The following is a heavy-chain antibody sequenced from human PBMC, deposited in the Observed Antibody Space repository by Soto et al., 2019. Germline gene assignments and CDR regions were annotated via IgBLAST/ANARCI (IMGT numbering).Heavy chain of an antibody. CDR1: GDTISTGGYT. CDR3: ARLAGNYGDYYFDY. CDR2: IYYSGST. D-gene: IGHD4-17*01. V-gene: IGHV4-61*05. J-gene: IGHJ4*02. Sequence: PEETLSLTCDVSGDTISTGGYTWAWIRQPPGKGLEWIGYIYYSGSTNYNPSLKSRVTISVDTSKNQFSLKLSSVTAADTAVYYCARLAGNYGDYYFDYWGQGTLVTVSS.